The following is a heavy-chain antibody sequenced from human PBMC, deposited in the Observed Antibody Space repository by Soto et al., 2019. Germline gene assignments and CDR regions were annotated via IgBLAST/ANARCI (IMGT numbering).Heavy chain of an antibody. V-gene: IGHV4-4*02. CDR2: IHHTGST. D-gene: IGHD6-19*01. J-gene: IGHJ4*02. CDR3: ATSGRGWHIAF. Sequence: QVQLQESGPGLVKPLETLSLTCAVSGGSISGTDWWSWVRQVPGKGVEWIGEIHHTGSTNYNPSLKSRVTISVENSKNQFSLNLYSVTAADTAVYYSATSGRGWHIAFWGQGTLVTVSS. CDR1: GGSISGTDW.